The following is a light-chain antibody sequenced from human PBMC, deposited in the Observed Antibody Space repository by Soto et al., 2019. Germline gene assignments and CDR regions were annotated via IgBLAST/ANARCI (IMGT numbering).Light chain of an antibody. J-gene: IGLJ1*01. CDR2: EVS. Sequence: QSVLTQPAFMSGSPGQSITISCTGTSSDVGGYNYVSWYQQHPGKAPKLMIYEVSNRPSGVSNRFSGSKSGNTASLTISGLQAEDEADYYCSSYTSSSTYVFGTGTKVTVL. V-gene: IGLV2-14*01. CDR1: SSDVGGYNY. CDR3: SSYTSSSTYV.